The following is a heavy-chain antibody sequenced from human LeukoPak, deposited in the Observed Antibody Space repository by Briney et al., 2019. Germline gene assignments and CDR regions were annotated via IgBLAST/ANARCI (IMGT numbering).Heavy chain of an antibody. CDR1: GFTFSSYS. CDR3: ARDAATDDAFDI. CDR2: INSDSSYI. D-gene: IGHD6-13*01. V-gene: IGHV3-21*01. J-gene: IGHJ3*02. Sequence: GGSLRLSCAASGFTFSSYSMHWVRQAPGKGLEWVSSINSDSSYIYYADSVKGRFFISRDNAKNSLYLHMNSLRAEDTAVYYRARDAATDDAFDIWGQGTMVTVSS.